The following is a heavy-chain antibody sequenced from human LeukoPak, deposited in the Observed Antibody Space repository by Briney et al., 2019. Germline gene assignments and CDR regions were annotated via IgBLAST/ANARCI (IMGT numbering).Heavy chain of an antibody. CDR3: AKSPEGYCSGGTCYLYFDY. CDR1: GFTFSTYS. J-gene: IGHJ4*02. CDR2: ISSSSSYI. V-gene: IGHV3-21*06. Sequence: PGGSLRLSCAASGFTFSTYSMNWVRQAPGKGLEWVSSISSSSSYIYYADSVKGRFTISRDNAKNSLYLQMDSLRAEDTAVFYCAKSPEGYCSGGTCYLYFDYWGQGSLVTVSS. D-gene: IGHD2-15*01.